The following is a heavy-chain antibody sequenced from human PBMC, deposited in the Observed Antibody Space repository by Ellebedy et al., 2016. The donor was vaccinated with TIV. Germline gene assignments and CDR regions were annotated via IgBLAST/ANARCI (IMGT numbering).Heavy chain of an antibody. J-gene: IGHJ4*02. CDR3: ARIQASTGTIDY. CDR1: GFSLTTSGMC. V-gene: IGHV2-70*11. CDR2: VDWDDDK. Sequence: SGPTLVKPTQTLTLTCTFSGFSLTTSGMCVSWIRQPPGKALEWLARVDWDDDKYYSTSLKTRLTISKDTSKNQVVFTMTNLDPVDTATYYCARIQASTGTIDYWGQGTLVTVSA. D-gene: IGHD1-7*01.